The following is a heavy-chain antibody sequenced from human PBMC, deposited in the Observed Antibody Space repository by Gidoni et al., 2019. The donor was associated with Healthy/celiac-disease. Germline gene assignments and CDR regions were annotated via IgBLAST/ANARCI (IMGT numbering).Heavy chain of an antibody. CDR2: IRSKANSYAT. V-gene: IGHV3-73*01. Sequence: EVQLVESGGGLVQPGGSLTLSCAASRFPFSGSAMHWVRQASGKGLEWVGRIRSKANSYATAYAASVKGRVTISRDDSKNTAYLQMNSLKTEDTAVYYCTSKAVAGLFDYWGQGTLVTVSS. CDR1: RFPFSGSA. D-gene: IGHD6-19*01. J-gene: IGHJ4*02. CDR3: TSKAVAGLFDY.